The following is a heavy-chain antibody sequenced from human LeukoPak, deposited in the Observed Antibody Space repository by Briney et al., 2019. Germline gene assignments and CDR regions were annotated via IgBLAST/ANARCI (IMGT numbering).Heavy chain of an antibody. D-gene: IGHD3-22*01. CDR1: GFTFSDNY. J-gene: IGHJ4*02. Sequence: PGGSLRLSCAASGFTFSDNYMTWVRQAPGKGLEWLSYISGNGGVIQYADSVKGRFTISRDNAKNSLYLQMNSLRAEDTAVYYCARAGVDSSGYYQGFDYWGQGSLVTVSS. CDR2: ISGNGGVI. CDR3: ARAGVDSSGYYQGFDY. V-gene: IGHV3-11*04.